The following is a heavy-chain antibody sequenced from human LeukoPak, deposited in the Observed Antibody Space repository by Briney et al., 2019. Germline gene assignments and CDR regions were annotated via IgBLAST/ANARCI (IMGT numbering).Heavy chain of an antibody. D-gene: IGHD3-22*01. CDR1: GFTFSNFA. CDR3: ARALTFYYSDAFDI. CDR2: ISSNGGST. Sequence: GGSLRLACAASGFTFSNFAMRWVRQAPGKGLEHLSVISSNGGSTDYANSVKGRVIISRDNSKNTLYLQLGSLRADDMAVYYCARALTFYYSDAFDIWGQGAMVTVSS. V-gene: IGHV3-64*01. J-gene: IGHJ3*02.